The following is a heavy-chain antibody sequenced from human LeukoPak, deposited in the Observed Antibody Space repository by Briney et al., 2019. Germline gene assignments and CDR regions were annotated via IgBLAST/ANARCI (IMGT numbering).Heavy chain of an antibody. D-gene: IGHD6-19*01. Sequence: GMSLRLSCASSGFTFSNYDMLWVRQAAGKGLEWVSAISTAGDTYYPGSEKGRFTISRDNAKNSLYLQMRGLRVDDTAVYYCVRAPPATGWLVDHWGQGTLVTVSS. J-gene: IGHJ4*02. CDR1: GFTFSNYD. V-gene: IGHV3-13*04. CDR3: VRAPPATGWLVDH. CDR2: ISTAGDT.